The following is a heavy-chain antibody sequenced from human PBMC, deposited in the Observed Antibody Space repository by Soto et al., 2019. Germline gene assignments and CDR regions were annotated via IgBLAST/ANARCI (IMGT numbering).Heavy chain of an antibody. V-gene: IGHV1-69*02. Sequence: QVQLVQSGAEVKKPGSSVKVSCKASGGTFSSYTISWVRQAPGQGLEWMGRIIPILGIANYAQKFQGRVTITADKSTSTAYMELSSLRSEDTAVYYCANLLRYDDAFDIWGHGTMVTVSS. CDR1: GGTFSSYT. D-gene: IGHD2-15*01. CDR3: ANLLRYDDAFDI. J-gene: IGHJ3*02. CDR2: IIPILGIA.